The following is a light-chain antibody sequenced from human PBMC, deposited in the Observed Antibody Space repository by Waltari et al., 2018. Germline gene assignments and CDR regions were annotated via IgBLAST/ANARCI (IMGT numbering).Light chain of an antibody. CDR2: DVT. J-gene: IGLJ2*01. V-gene: IGLV2-11*01. Sequence: QSALTQPRSVSGSPGQSVTISCTGTSSDVGGYVYVSWYQHHPGKAPKLMICDVTKRPSGVPDRFSGSKSGNTASLTISGLQAEDEADYYCCSYAGSYTHVVFGGGTKLTVL. CDR3: CSYAGSYTHVV. CDR1: SSDVGGYVY.